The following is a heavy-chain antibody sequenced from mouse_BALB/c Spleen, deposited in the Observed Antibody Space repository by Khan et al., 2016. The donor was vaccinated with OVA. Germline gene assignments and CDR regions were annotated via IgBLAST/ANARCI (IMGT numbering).Heavy chain of an antibody. CDR3: ARRTTGYAMDY. CDR1: GYTFTSHT. D-gene: IGHD2-14*01. V-gene: IGHV1-4*01. J-gene: IGHJ4*01. Sequence: QVQLQQSGAELARPGASVKMSCKASGYTFTSHTMHWVKQSPGQGLEWIGYINPRSGYSNYNQKFNDKATLTADKSSSTAYMQLSSLTSEDSAVDYCARRTTGYAMDYWGQGTSVTVSS. CDR2: INPRSGYS.